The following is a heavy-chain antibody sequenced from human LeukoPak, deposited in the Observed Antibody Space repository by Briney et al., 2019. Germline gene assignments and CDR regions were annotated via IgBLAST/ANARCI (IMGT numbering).Heavy chain of an antibody. V-gene: IGHV1-69*06. CDR1: GGTFSSYA. CDR2: IIPIFGTA. D-gene: IGHD3-9*01. CDR3: AREGTYYDILGPFDP. J-gene: IGHJ5*02. Sequence: SVKVSCKASGGTFSSYAISWVRQAPGQGLEWMGGIIPIFGTANYAQKFQGRVTITADKSTSTAYMELSSLRSEDTAVYYCAREGTYYDILGPFDPWGQGTLVTVSS.